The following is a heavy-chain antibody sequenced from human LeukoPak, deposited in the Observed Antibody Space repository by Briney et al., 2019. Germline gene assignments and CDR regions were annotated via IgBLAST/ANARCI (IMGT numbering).Heavy chain of an antibody. V-gene: IGHV1-8*03. J-gene: IGHJ6*03. CDR1: GYTFTSYD. Sequence: GASVKVSCKASGYTFTSYDINWVRQATGQGLEWMGWMNPNSGNTGYAQKFQGRVTITRNTSISTAYMELSSLRSEDTAVYYCARAPGTYSSSWFTPGKYYYYYYMDVWGKGTTVTVSS. CDR2: MNPNSGNT. D-gene: IGHD6-13*01. CDR3: ARAPGTYSSSWFTPGKYYYYYYMDV.